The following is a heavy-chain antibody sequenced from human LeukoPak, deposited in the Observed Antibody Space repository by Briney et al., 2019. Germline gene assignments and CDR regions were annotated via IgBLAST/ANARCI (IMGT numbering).Heavy chain of an antibody. J-gene: IGHJ4*02. V-gene: IGHV3-30*18. Sequence: GGSLRLSCAASGFTFSSYGMHWVRQAPGKGLEWVAVISYDGSNKYYADSVKGRFTISRDNSKNTLYLQMNSLRAEDTAVYYCAKDDPRDPGRGYRHYWGQGTLVTVSS. D-gene: IGHD5-18*01. CDR2: ISYDGSNK. CDR3: AKDDPRDPGRGYRHY. CDR1: GFTFSSYG.